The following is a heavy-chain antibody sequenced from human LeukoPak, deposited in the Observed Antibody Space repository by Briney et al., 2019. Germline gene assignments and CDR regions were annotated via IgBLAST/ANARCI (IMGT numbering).Heavy chain of an antibody. Sequence: SQTLSLTCTVSGGSISSGGYYWSWIRQHPGKGLEWIGYIYYSGSTYYNPSLKSRITMSVDTSKNQFSLKLSSVTAADTAVYYCAKDFRGGYCSGGSCYSRFDYWGQEPWSPSPQ. J-gene: IGHJ4*01. CDR1: GGSISSGGYY. CDR3: AKDFRGGYCSGGSCYSRFDY. CDR2: IYYSGST. V-gene: IGHV4-31*03. D-gene: IGHD2-15*01.